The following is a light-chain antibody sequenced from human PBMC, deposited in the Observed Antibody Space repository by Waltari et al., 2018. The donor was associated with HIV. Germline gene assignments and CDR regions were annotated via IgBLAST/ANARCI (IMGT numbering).Light chain of an antibody. CDR2: QDN. CDR3: QAWDSSTPVV. CDR1: KLGDKY. Sequence: SYELTQPPSVSVSPGQTASITCSGDKLGDKYACWYQQKPGQSPVLVIYQDNKRPSGIPERFSGSNSGNTATLTISGTQAMDEADYCCQAWDSSTPVVFGGGTKLTVL. J-gene: IGLJ2*01. V-gene: IGLV3-1*01.